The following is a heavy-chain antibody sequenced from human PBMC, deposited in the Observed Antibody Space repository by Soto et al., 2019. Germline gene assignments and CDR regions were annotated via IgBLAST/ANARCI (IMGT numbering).Heavy chain of an antibody. D-gene: IGHD6-19*01. J-gene: IGHJ4*02. V-gene: IGHV1-3*01. Sequence: QVQLVQSGAEVKKPGASVKVSCKTSGYTFTSYAVHWARQAPGQRLEWMGWINAGNGNTEYSQKFQGRVTFTRDTSASTAHMELGSLRSEDTAVYYCVAVDYGDYWGQGTLVTVSS. CDR2: INAGNGNT. CDR1: GYTFTSYA. CDR3: VAVDYGDY.